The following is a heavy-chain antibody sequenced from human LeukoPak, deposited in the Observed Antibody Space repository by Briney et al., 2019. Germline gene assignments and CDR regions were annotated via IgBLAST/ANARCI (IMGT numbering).Heavy chain of an antibody. CDR3: AKDLTAYCGGDCYSDDAFDI. D-gene: IGHD2-21*02. J-gene: IGHJ3*02. CDR1: GFTFSSYS. CDR2: ISSSSSTI. Sequence: PGGSLRLSCAASGFTFSSYSMNWVRQAPGKGLEWVSCISSSSSTIYYADSVKGRFTISRDNAKNTLYLQMNSLRAEDTAVYYCAKDLTAYCGGDCYSDDAFDIWGQGTMVTVSS. V-gene: IGHV3-48*01.